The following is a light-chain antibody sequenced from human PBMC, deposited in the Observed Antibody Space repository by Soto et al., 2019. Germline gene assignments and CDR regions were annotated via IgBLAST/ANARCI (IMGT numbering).Light chain of an antibody. CDR1: RSVSTN. J-gene: IGKJ4*01. V-gene: IGKV3-15*01. CDR2: GAS. CDR3: QQYDKSLPPVT. Sequence: DIILTQSPAIVSVSPGERATLSCRASRSVSTNLAWYPHKHGQAPRLLIYGASTRVTDIPARFSGSGSGTDFTLTINYLKSEDFGLCYCQQYDKSLPPVTFGGGTKVEI.